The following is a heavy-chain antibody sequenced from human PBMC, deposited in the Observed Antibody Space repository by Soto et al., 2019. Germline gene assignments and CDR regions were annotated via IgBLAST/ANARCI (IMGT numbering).Heavy chain of an antibody. CDR3: ARLEGLATISYYFDF. Sequence: QLQLQESGPGLVKPSETLSLTCSVSDDSINSDKYYWGWIRQPPGKGLEWIGSVYYRGNAYYNPSLQPRVTISLAKSKSHFSLKLNSVTAADSAVYFCARLEGLATISYYFDFWGPGALVTVSS. D-gene: IGHD3-9*01. CDR2: VYYRGNA. J-gene: IGHJ4*02. V-gene: IGHV4-39*01. CDR1: DDSINSDKYY.